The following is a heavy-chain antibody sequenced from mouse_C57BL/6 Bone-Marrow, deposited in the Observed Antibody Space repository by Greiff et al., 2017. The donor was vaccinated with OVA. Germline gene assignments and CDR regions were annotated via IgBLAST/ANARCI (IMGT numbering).Heavy chain of an antibody. J-gene: IGHJ2*01. D-gene: IGHD1-1*01. CDR3: TRGDYYGSSLYYFDY. Sequence: QVHVKQSGAELVRPGASVTLSCKASGYTFTDYEMHWVKQTPVHGLEWIGAIDPETGGTAYNQKFKGKAILTADKSSSTAYMELRSLTSEDSAVYYCTRGDYYGSSLYYFDYWGQGTTLTVSS. V-gene: IGHV1-15*01. CDR2: IDPETGGT. CDR1: GYTFTDYE.